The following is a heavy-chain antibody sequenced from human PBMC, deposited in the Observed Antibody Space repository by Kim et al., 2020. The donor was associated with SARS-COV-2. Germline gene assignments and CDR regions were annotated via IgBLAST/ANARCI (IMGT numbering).Heavy chain of an antibody. CDR1: GFSFSNYW. D-gene: IGHD2-15*01. Sequence: GGSLRLSCIASGFSFSNYWIAWVRQAPGKGPEWVANIKYDESERYYVDSVKGRFIISRDNGKRSLYLQMDSLRAEDTALYYCARDVGGNLENWCQGTLVT. CDR3: ARDVGGNLEN. CDR2: IKYDESER. J-gene: IGHJ4*02. V-gene: IGHV3-7*01.